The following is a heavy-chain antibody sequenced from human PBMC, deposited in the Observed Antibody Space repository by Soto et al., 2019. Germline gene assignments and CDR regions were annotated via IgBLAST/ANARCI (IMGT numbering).Heavy chain of an antibody. V-gene: IGHV4-39*01. CDR3: ASQHYYDSSGYYGGY. J-gene: IGHJ4*02. CDR1: GVSIPCKIYY. Sequence: PSDTLSLTFTVSGVSIPCKIYYWGWIRQPPGKGLEWIGNIHYSGSTYYDSSLKTRVTISVDTSKNQFSLKLSSVTAADTAVYYCASQHYYDSSGYYGGYWGKGTLVTVS. D-gene: IGHD3-22*01. CDR2: IHYSGST.